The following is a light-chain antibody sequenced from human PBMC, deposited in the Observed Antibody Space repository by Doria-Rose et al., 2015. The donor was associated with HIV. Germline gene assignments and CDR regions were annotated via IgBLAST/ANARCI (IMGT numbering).Light chain of an antibody. V-gene: IGKV4-1*01. CDR1: QSPLYTSKNY. J-gene: IGKJ3*01. Sequence: DIQVTQSPESLGMSLGERATLNCKSNQSPLYTSKNYLAWYQQKPGQPPKLLIYWASTRQSGVPARFSGSGSGTDFTLTISSLEAEDVAVYYCQQYYDTPSFGPGTTVDIE. CDR3: QQYYDTPS. CDR2: WAS.